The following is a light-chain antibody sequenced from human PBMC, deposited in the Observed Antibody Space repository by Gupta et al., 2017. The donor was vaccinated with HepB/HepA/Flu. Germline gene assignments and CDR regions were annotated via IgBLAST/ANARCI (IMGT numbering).Light chain of an antibody. J-gene: IGLJ2*01. Sequence: QPVPTQPPSASRTPGQRVTISCSGSSSNIGSNTVNWYRQLPGTAPKLLIYNNNQRPSGVPARFSGSKSGTSASLAISGLQSEDEADYYCATWDDSPWSGVFGGGTKLTVL. V-gene: IGLV1-44*01. CDR2: NNN. CDR1: SSNIGSNT. CDR3: ATWDDSPWSGV.